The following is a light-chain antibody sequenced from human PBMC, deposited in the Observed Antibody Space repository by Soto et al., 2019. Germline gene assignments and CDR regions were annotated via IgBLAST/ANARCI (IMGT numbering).Light chain of an antibody. CDR2: ATR. V-gene: IGKV1-5*03. CDR1: QSVSRW. J-gene: IGKJ2*01. CDR3: QQYSVSPT. Sequence: DIQLTQSPSTLSESVGDRVTITCRASQSVSRWLAWYQQKQGKPPKLLIYATRDLENGVPERFGGSGSGTEFTLAINSLQPDDLATYYCQQYSVSPTFGQGTRLELK.